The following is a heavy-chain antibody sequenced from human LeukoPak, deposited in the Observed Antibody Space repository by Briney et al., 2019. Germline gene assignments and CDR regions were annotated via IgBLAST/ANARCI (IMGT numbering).Heavy chain of an antibody. CDR1: GFTFSSYE. CDR2: ISSSGSTI. D-gene: IGHD3-22*01. V-gene: IGHV3-48*03. CDR3: ARADSSGYYGSGAFDI. J-gene: IGHJ3*02. Sequence: PGGPLRLSCAASGFTFSSYEMNWVRQAPGKGLEWVSYISSSGSTIYYADSVKGRFTISRDNAKNSLYLQMNSLRAEDTALYYCARADSSGYYGSGAFDIWGQGTMVTVSS.